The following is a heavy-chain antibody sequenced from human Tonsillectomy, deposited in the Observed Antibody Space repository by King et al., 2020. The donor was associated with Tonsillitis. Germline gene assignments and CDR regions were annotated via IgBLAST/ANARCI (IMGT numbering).Heavy chain of an antibody. CDR1: GGSISSSCHY. Sequence: LQLQESGPGLVKPSETLSLTCTVSGGSISSSCHYWGWIRPPPGTGLGWIATIHYSGSTYYNPSLKSRVTMSVDTSKNQFSLKLSSVTAADTAVYYCARVGVSGSQHNDYWGQGTLVTVSS. V-gene: IGHV4-39*07. CDR2: IHYSGST. D-gene: IGHD1-26*01. J-gene: IGHJ4*02. CDR3: ARVGVSGSQHNDY.